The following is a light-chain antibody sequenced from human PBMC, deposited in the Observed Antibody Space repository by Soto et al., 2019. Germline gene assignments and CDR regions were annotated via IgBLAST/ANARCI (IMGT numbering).Light chain of an antibody. CDR2: KAS. Sequence: DIQMTQSPSTLFGSVGDRVTITCRASQTISSWLAWYQQKPGKAPKLLIYKASTLKSGVPSRFSGSGSGTEFTLTISSLQPDEFATYYCQHYNSYSEPFGQGTKVDIK. CDR1: QTISSW. CDR3: QHYNSYSEP. J-gene: IGKJ1*01. V-gene: IGKV1-5*03.